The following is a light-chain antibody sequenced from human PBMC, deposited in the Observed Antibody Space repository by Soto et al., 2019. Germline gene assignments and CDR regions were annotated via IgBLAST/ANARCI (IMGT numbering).Light chain of an antibody. CDR2: GAS. CDR3: QQYGSSPWT. V-gene: IGKV3-20*01. J-gene: IGKJ1*01. CDR1: QSVSSY. Sequence: ETVLTQSPATLSLSPGERATLSCRASQSVSSYLAWYQQKPGQAPRLLIYGASSRATGIPDRFSGSGSGTDFTLTISRLEPEDFAAYYCQQYGSSPWTFGQGTKVDIK.